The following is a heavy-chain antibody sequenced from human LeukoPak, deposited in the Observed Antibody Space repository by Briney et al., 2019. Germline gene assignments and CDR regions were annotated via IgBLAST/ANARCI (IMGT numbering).Heavy chain of an antibody. CDR1: GYTFTSYY. CDR2: INRSDGST. Sequence: ASVKVSCKASGYTFTSYYMHWVRQAPGQGREWVGIINRSDGSTSYGQKFQGRDNTTRDTSTSTVYMELSNLRSEDTAVYYCARGGLGVDAFDIWGQGTMVTVTS. D-gene: IGHD3-16*01. J-gene: IGHJ3*02. CDR3: ARGGLGVDAFDI. V-gene: IGHV1-46*01.